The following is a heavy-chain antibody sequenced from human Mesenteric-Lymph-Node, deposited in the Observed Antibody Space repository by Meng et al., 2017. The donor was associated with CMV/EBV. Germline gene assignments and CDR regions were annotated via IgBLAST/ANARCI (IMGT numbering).Heavy chain of an antibody. D-gene: IGHD3-16*01. CDR2: IYYRGVT. CDR1: GSLTSSYTSYY. V-gene: IGHV4-39*01. CDR3: AGQYYDYSVSWFDP. Sequence: GSLTSSYTSYYWAWIRQPPGKGLEWLGSIYYRGVTYVNPSVKSRVSLSLDTSKNQISLKLTSATAADTAVYYCAGQYYDYSVSWFDPWGQGTLVTVSS. J-gene: IGHJ5*02.